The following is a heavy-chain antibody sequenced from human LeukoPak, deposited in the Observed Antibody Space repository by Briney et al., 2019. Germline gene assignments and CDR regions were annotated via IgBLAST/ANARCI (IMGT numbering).Heavy chain of an antibody. J-gene: IGHJ5*02. CDR2: ISSSSSYI. CDR1: GFTFNDYW. CDR3: ARTAVAGTTPGWFDP. V-gene: IGHV3-21*01. Sequence: GGSLRLSCAASGFTFNDYWMSWVRQAPGKGLEWVSSISSSSSYIYYADSVKGRFTISRDNAKNSLYLQMNSLRAEDTAVYYCARTAVAGTTPGWFDPWGQGTLVTVSS. D-gene: IGHD6-19*01.